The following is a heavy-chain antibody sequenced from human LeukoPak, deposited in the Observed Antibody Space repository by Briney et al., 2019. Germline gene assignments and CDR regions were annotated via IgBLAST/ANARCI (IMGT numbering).Heavy chain of an antibody. CDR3: ARGPSGSGYYIFGY. J-gene: IGHJ4*02. CDR1: GYTFVSNG. CDR2: ISGHNGNT. V-gene: IGHV1-18*01. Sequence: ASVKVSCKASGYTFVSNGISWVRPAPGQGLEWVGWISGHNGNTDYAQKLQGRVTMTTDTSTSTAYMELRSLRSDDTAVYYCARGPSGSGYYIFGYWGQGTLVTVSS. D-gene: IGHD3-22*01.